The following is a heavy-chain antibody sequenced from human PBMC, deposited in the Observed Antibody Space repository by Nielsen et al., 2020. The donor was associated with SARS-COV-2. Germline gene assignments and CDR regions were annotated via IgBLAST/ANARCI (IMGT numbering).Heavy chain of an antibody. J-gene: IGHJ6*02. V-gene: IGHV4-59*13. Sequence: SETLFLTCAVYGGSFSGYYWSWNRQPPGKGLEWIGYIYYSGSTNYNPSLKSRVTISVDTSKNQFSLKLSSVTAADTAVYYCARGRYYDFWSGYYSYYGMDVWGQGTTVTVSS. D-gene: IGHD3-3*01. CDR3: ARGRYYDFWSGYYSYYGMDV. CDR1: GGSFSGYY. CDR2: IYYSGST.